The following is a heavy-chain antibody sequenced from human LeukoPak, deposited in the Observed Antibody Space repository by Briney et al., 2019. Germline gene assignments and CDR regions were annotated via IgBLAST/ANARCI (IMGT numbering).Heavy chain of an antibody. J-gene: IGHJ4*02. CDR2: IYSGGST. CDR3: ARAVEYYYDSSGYFDY. D-gene: IGHD3-22*01. CDR1: GFTVSSNY. Sequence: GGSLRLSCAASGFTVSSNYMSWVRQAPGKGLEWVSVIYSGGSTYYADSVKGRFTISRDNSKNTLYLQMNSPRAEDTAVYYCARAVEYYYDSSGYFDYWGQGTLVTVSS. V-gene: IGHV3-53*01.